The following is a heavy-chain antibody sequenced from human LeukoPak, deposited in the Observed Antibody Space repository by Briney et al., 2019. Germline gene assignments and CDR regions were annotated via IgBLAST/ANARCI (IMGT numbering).Heavy chain of an antibody. D-gene: IGHD2-2*01. CDR2: IIPIFGTA. J-gene: IGHJ6*03. V-gene: IGHV1-69*05. Sequence: SVKVSCKASGGTFSSYAISWVRQAPGQGLEWMGGIIPIFGTANYAQKFQGRVTITTDESTSTAYMELSSLRSEDTAVYYCASRGNLPAAPPDYYYYMDVWGKGTTVTVSS. CDR1: GGTFSSYA. CDR3: ASRGNLPAAPPDYYYYMDV.